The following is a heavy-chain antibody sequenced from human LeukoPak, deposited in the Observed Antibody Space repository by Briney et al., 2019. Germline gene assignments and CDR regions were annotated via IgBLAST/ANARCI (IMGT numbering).Heavy chain of an antibody. CDR3: AKDRVVLPAAIPSDFDY. CDR2: ISGSGGNT. V-gene: IGHV3-23*01. J-gene: IGHJ4*02. CDR1: GFTVSSNY. Sequence: GGSLRLSCAASGFTVSSNYMTWVRQAPRKGLEWVSAISGSGGNTYYADSVKGRFTISRDNSKNTLYLQMNSLRAEDTAVYYCAKDRVVLPAAIPSDFDYWGQGTLVTVSS. D-gene: IGHD2-2*02.